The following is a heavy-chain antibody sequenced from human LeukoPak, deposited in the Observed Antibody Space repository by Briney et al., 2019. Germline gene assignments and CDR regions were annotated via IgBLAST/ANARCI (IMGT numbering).Heavy chain of an antibody. D-gene: IGHD6-6*01. CDR1: GFTFSSYS. Sequence: GGSLRLSCAASGFTFSSYSMNWVRQAPGKGLEWVSSISSSSSYIYYADSVKGRFTISRDNAKNSLYLQMNSLRAEDTAVYYCARDRGAAWGQLGAVDAFDIWGQGTMVTVSS. V-gene: IGHV3-21*01. CDR2: ISSSSSYI. J-gene: IGHJ3*02. CDR3: ARDRGAAWGQLGAVDAFDI.